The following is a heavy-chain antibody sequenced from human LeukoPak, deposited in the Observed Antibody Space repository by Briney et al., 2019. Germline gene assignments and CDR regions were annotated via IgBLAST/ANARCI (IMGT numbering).Heavy chain of an antibody. CDR2: ISYDGSNK. CDR3: ARNAYYYDSSGYFPKDD. Sequence: GGSLRLSCAPSGFTFSIYAMHWVRQAPGRGLEGVAVISYDGSNKYYGDSVKGRFTISRDNSNNTPYLQMNSLRAEDTAVDYCARNAYYYDSSGYFPKDDWGQGTLVTVSS. D-gene: IGHD3-22*01. CDR1: GFTFSIYA. V-gene: IGHV3-30*01. J-gene: IGHJ4*02.